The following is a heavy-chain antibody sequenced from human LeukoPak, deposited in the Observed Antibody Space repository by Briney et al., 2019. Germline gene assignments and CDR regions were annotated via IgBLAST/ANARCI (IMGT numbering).Heavy chain of an antibody. J-gene: IGHJ3*02. D-gene: IGHD1-26*01. CDR1: GGSISSYY. Sequence: KSSDTLSLTCTVAGGSISSYYWSWIRQPPLKGLEWIGGIYSSGSTNFKPSLKSRVTISVDMAKNQFSLKLSSVTAADTAVYYCARSTPILQYSGNHLSGAIDIWGQGTMVTVSS. V-gene: IGHV4-59*07. CDR3: ARSTPILQYSGNHLSGAIDI. CDR2: IYSSGST.